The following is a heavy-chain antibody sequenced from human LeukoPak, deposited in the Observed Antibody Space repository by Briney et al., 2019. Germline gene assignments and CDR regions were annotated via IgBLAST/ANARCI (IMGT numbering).Heavy chain of an antibody. CDR1: GYTFTSYG. J-gene: IGHJ4*02. CDR2: ISAYNGNT. CDR3: AVAYCGGDCYSRADY. V-gene: IGHV1-18*01. Sequence: ASVKVSCKASGYTFTSYGISWVRQAPGQGLEWMGWISAYNGNTNYAQKFQGRVTITTDESTSTAYMELSSLRSEDTAVYYCAVAYCGGDCYSRADYWGQGTLVTVSS. D-gene: IGHD2-21*02.